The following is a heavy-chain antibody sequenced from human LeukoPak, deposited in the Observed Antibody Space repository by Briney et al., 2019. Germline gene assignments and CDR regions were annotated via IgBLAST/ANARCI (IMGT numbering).Heavy chain of an antibody. J-gene: IGHJ4*02. CDR2: IKTDGSST. CDR1: GFTFSNYW. D-gene: IGHD5-18*01. CDR3: VSDTALCY. Sequence: GGSLRLSCAASGFTFSNYWMHWVRQAPGKGLVWVSRIKTDGSSTFYADSVKGRFTISRDNAKNTMYLQMNSLRVEDTAVYYCVSDTALCYWGQGTLVTVSS. V-gene: IGHV3-74*01.